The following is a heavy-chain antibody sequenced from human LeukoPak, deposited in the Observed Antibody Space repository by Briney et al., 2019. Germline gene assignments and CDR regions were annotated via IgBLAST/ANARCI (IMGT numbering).Heavy chain of an antibody. CDR3: AKSLDGDTKGY. V-gene: IGHV3-23*01. J-gene: IGHJ4*02. D-gene: IGHD4-17*01. CDR1: GFKITTYA. Sequence: PGESLRLSCAASGFKITTYAMTWVRQAPGKGLEWVSTLSNSAGTTYYAASVRGRFTISRDNSRNTLYLQMSSLRAEDTAVYYCAKSLDGDTKGYWGQETQVTVSS. CDR2: LSNSAGTT.